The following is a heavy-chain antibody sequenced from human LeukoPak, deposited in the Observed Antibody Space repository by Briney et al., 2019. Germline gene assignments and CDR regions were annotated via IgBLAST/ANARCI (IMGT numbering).Heavy chain of an antibody. CDR3: ARVWSDCYVSNCYISEY. CDR1: GFSFSGYS. V-gene: IGHV3-21*01. Sequence: GGSLRLSCAASGFSFSGYSMNWVRQAPGERPEWVSSISSSSTYIYYADSVEGRFTISRDDAKNSLFLQMNSLRAEDSAVYYCARVWSDCYVSNCYISEYWGQGTLVTVSS. CDR2: ISSSSTYI. D-gene: IGHD3-3*01. J-gene: IGHJ4*02.